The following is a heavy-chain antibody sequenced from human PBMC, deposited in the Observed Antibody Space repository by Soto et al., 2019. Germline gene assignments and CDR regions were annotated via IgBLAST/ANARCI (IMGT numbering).Heavy chain of an antibody. V-gene: IGHV1-46*01. CDR1: GYTFTSYY. J-gene: IGHJ4*02. Sequence: QVQLVQSGPEVKKPGASVKVSCKASGYTFTSYYMHWVRQAPGQGPEWMGIFNPSGGSTTYAQKFQGSVTMTGDTSTSTVYMELSSLRSEDTAVYYCARDGPSGSYNLDYWGQGTLVTVSS. D-gene: IGHD1-26*01. CDR2: FNPSGGST. CDR3: ARDGPSGSYNLDY.